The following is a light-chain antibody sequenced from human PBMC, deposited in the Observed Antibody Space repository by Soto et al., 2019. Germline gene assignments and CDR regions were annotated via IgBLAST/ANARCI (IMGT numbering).Light chain of an antibody. Sequence: QSALTQPASVSGSPGQSITISCTGTSSDVGGYVSWYQQHPGKAPKLMIYEVSNRPSGVSNRFSGSKSGNTASLTISGLQAEDEADYYCSSYTSSSTPWVFGGGTQLTVL. CDR3: SSYTSSSTPWV. V-gene: IGLV2-14*01. CDR1: SSDVGGY. J-gene: IGLJ3*02. CDR2: EVS.